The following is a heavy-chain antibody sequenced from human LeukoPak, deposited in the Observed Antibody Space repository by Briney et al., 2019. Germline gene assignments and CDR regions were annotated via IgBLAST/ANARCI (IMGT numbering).Heavy chain of an antibody. J-gene: IGHJ4*02. CDR1: GFIFSTYG. Sequence: GGSLRLSCAASGFIFSTYGMHWVRQAPGKGLEWVAFLRSDGTDHHYADSVQGRFTTSRDNSKSTLFLQMNSLRAEDTAVYYCGKHDSSSYYWGQGTLVTVSS. D-gene: IGHD3-22*01. CDR2: LRSDGTDH. CDR3: GKHDSSSYY. V-gene: IGHV3-30*02.